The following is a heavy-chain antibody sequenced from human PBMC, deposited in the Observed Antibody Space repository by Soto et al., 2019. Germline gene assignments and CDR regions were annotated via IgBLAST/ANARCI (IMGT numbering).Heavy chain of an antibody. J-gene: IGHJ5*01. CDR3: VRHRALYSSGHWFDS. CDR1: GRPVSSGGYY. CDR2: IYHIGSP. Sequence: QVQLQESGPGLVKPSQTLSLTCTVSGRPVSSGGYYWTWIRQLPGKGLDWIGYIYHIGSPSYNPSLTSRLAMSLDTSKNQFSLNLTSVTAAYTAIYYCVRHRALYSSGHWFDSWGQGPMVTVSS. D-gene: IGHD6-19*01. V-gene: IGHV4-31*03.